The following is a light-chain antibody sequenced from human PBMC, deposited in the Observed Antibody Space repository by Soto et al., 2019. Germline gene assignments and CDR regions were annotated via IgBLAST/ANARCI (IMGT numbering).Light chain of an antibody. Sequence: DIQMTQSPSTLSASVGDRVTITCRASQSISSWLAWYQQKPGKAPKLLIYKASSLDTGVPSRFSGSGSGTEFTHTISSRQPDDFATYYCQQYNSLWTFGQGTKVEIK. CDR3: QQYNSLWT. V-gene: IGKV1-5*03. CDR1: QSISSW. CDR2: KAS. J-gene: IGKJ1*01.